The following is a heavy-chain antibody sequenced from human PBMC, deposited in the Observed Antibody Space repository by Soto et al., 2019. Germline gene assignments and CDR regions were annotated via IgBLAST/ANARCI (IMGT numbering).Heavy chain of an antibody. CDR1: GFTFSSYA. V-gene: IGHV3-30-3*01. J-gene: IGHJ4*02. CDR3: ARVFHPGIGQEAQLWFGEQSGNY. Sequence: GGSLRLSCAASGFTFSSYAMHWVRQAPGKGLEWVAVISYDGSNKYYADSVKGRFTISRDNSKNTLYLQMNSLRAEDTAVYYCARVFHPGIGQEAQLWFGEQSGNYWGQGTLVTVSS. CDR2: ISYDGSNK. D-gene: IGHD3-10*01.